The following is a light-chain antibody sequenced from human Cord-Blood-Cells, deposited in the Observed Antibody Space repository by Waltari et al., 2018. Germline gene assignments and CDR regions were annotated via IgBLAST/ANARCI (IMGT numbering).Light chain of an antibody. CDR2: DVS. J-gene: IGLJ2*01. V-gene: IGLV2-14*01. CDR3: SSYTSSSKV. CDR1: SSDVGGYNY. Sequence: QSALTKPAPVSGSPGQSITISCTGTSSDVGGYNYFSWYQQHPGKAPNLIIYDVSNRPSGVSNRFSGSKSGNTASLTISGLQAEDEADYYCSSYTSSSKVFGGGTKLTVL.